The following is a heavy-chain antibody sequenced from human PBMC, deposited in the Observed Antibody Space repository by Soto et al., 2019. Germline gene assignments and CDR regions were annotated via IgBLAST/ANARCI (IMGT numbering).Heavy chain of an antibody. J-gene: IGHJ4*02. CDR3: ARGPPVPPQAEPTQASHSSGYYYPVDH. CDR2: ISAYNGNT. D-gene: IGHD3-22*01. CDR1: GYTFTSYG. Sequence: ASVKVSCKASGYTFTSYGISWVRQAPGQGLEWMGWISAYNGNTNYAQKLQGRVTMTTDTSTSTAYMELRSLRSDDTAVYYCARGPPVPPQAEPTQASHSSGYYYPVDHWRQGTLVTVSS. V-gene: IGHV1-18*04.